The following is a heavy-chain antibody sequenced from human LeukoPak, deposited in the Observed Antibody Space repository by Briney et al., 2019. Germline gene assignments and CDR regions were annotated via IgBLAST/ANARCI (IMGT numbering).Heavy chain of an antibody. CDR2: ISYDGSNK. CDR1: GFTFSSYW. D-gene: IGHD6-13*01. V-gene: IGHV3-30*18. Sequence: GGSLRLSCAASGFTFSSYWMSWVRQAPGKGLEWVAVISYDGSNKYYADSVKGRFTISRDNSKNTLYLQMNSLRAEDTAVYYCAKGGVYSSSWPAEYFQHWGQGTLVTVSS. J-gene: IGHJ1*01. CDR3: AKGGVYSSSWPAEYFQH.